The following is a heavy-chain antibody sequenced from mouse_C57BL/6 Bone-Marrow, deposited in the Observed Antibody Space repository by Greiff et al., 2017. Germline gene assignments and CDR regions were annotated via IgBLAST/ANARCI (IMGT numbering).Heavy chain of an antibody. CDR1: GYAFTNYL. CDR3: ARGYDYVDFDY. Sequence: VQLQQSGAELVRPGTSVKVSCKASGYAFTNYLIEWVKQRPGQGLEWIGVINPGSGGTNYNEKFKGKATLTADKSSSTAYMQLSSLTSEDSAVYYCARGYDYVDFDYWGQGTTLTVSS. V-gene: IGHV1-54*01. D-gene: IGHD2-4*01. J-gene: IGHJ2*01. CDR2: INPGSGGT.